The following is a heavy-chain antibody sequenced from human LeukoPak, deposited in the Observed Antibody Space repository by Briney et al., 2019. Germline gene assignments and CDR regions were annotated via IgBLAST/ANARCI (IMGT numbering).Heavy chain of an antibody. Sequence: SETLSLTCAVYGGFFSGYYWSWIRQPPGKGLEWIGEINHSGSTNYNPSLKSRVTISVDTSKNQFSLKLSSVTAADTAVYYCARARPGGSYYMDVWGKGTTVTVSS. CDR2: INHSGST. V-gene: IGHV4-34*01. CDR3: ARARPGGSYYMDV. J-gene: IGHJ6*03. D-gene: IGHD1-26*01. CDR1: GGFFSGYY.